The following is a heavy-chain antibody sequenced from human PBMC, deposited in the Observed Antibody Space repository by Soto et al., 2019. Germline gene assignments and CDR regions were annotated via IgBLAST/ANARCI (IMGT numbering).Heavy chain of an antibody. Sequence: QVQLVESGGGVVQPGRSLRLSCAASGFTFSSYAMHWVRQAPGKGLEWVAVISYDGSNKYYADSVKGRFTISRDNSKNTLYLQMNSLRAEDTAVYYCARAAVVGAKRHAFDIWGQGTMVTVSS. V-gene: IGHV3-30-3*01. CDR2: ISYDGSNK. CDR3: ARAAVVGAKRHAFDI. CDR1: GFTFSSYA. D-gene: IGHD1-26*01. J-gene: IGHJ3*02.